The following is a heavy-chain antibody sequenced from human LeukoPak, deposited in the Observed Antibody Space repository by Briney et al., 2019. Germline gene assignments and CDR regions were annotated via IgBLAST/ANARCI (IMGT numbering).Heavy chain of an antibody. D-gene: IGHD3-10*01. J-gene: IGHJ3*02. V-gene: IGHV3-53*01. Sequence: GGSLRLSCAASGFTVSAGYVMWVRQAPGKGLEWVSVIYSGGGTDYADSVKGRFTISRDNSKNTLYLQMNSLRVEDTAVYYCAKGVRGVIRDAFDIWGQGTMVTVSS. CDR3: AKGVRGVIRDAFDI. CDR2: IYSGGGT. CDR1: GFTVSAGY.